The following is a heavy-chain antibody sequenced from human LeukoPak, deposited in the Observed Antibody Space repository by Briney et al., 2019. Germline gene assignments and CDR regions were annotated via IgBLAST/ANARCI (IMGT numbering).Heavy chain of an antibody. D-gene: IGHD3-16*01. CDR2: IWNAGTNT. CDR1: GFSFSTYG. V-gene: IGHV3-33*01. CDR3: AGDAPPGGDYYFDY. J-gene: IGHJ4*02. Sequence: GGSLRLSCAASGFSFSTYGMHWVRQAPGKGLEWVALIWNAGTNTYYADSVKGRFTISRDNSKNTLYLQMNSLRSEDTAVYYCAGDAPPGGDYYFDYWGQGTLVIVSS.